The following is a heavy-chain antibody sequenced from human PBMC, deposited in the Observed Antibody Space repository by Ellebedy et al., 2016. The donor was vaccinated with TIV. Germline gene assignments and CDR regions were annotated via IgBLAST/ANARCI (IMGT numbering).Heavy chain of an antibody. CDR2: ISGSSGST. D-gene: IGHD3-3*01. V-gene: IGHV3-23*01. J-gene: IGHJ4*02. CDR3: AKVPDFWSGYLGYFDY. CDR1: GFTFNNYA. Sequence: PGGSLRLSCAASGFTFNNYAMTWVRQAPGKGLEWVSAISGSSGSTYYADSVKGRFTISRDSSKNTLILQINTLRAEDTAVYYCAKVPDFWSGYLGYFDYWGQGTLVTVSS.